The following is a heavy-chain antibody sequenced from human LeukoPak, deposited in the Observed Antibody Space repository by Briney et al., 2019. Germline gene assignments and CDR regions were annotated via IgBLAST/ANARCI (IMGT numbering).Heavy chain of an antibody. CDR1: GFTFNTYW. J-gene: IGHJ4*02. CDR3: SRALDY. CDR2: ISYDGNSK. V-gene: IGHV3-30-3*01. Sequence: GGSLRLSCAASGFTFNTYWMTWVRQAPGKGLEWVAAISYDGNSKYYVDSVKGRFTISRDNSRNTLYLQMNSLRGQDTAVYFCSRALDYWGQGTLVIVSS.